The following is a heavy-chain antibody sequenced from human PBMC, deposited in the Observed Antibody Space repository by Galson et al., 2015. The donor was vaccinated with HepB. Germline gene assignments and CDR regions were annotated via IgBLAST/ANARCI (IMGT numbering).Heavy chain of an antibody. J-gene: IGHJ5*02. D-gene: IGHD6-13*01. Sequence: CKASGYTFTSYYMHWVRQAPGQGLEWMGWISAYNGNTNYAQKLQGRVTMTTDTSTSTAYMELRSLRSDDTAVYYCARDSIAAAGSLLGWFDPWGQGTLVTVSS. CDR1: GYTFTSYY. CDR2: ISAYNGNT. V-gene: IGHV1-18*04. CDR3: ARDSIAAAGSLLGWFDP.